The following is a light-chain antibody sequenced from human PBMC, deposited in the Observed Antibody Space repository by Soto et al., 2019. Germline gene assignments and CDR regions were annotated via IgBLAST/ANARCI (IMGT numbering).Light chain of an antibody. V-gene: IGKV1-39*01. CDR3: QQNYRHTPWT. Sequence: DIQMSQSPSALSASVGERVNVTCRASQTISRYVNWYQQPPGKAPTLXXSSASSLEGGVPSRFSVCGSGTTLTLTITGLQPEDFANYDCQQNYRHTPWTFGQGTKVDIK. J-gene: IGKJ1*01. CDR1: QTISRY. CDR2: SAS.